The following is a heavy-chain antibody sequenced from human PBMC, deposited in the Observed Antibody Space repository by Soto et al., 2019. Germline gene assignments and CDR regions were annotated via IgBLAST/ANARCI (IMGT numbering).Heavy chain of an antibody. CDR2: VKSKTDGGTA. V-gene: IGHV3-15*01. Sequence: EVQLVESGGGLVKPGGSIRLSCAASVFSFSYAWMSWVRQAPGKGLEWVGRVKSKTDGGTADYAAPVKGRFTISRDDSKTTVYLQMNSLKTEDTAVYYCTTDCSGGSCYPRAYYYYYGMDVWGQGTTVTVSS. CDR1: VFSFSYAW. J-gene: IGHJ6*02. D-gene: IGHD2-15*01. CDR3: TTDCSGGSCYPRAYYYYYGMDV.